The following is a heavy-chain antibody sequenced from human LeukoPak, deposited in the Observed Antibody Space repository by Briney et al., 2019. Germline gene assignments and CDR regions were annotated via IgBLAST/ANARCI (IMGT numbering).Heavy chain of an antibody. J-gene: IGHJ4*02. V-gene: IGHV4-59*01. Sequence: SETLSLTCTVSGASISSYYWNWIRQPPGKGLEWIGYIYYSGSTNYNPSLKSRVTISLDTSKNQFSLRLSSVTAADTAVYYCAREVYSYGYGALDYWGQGTLVTVSS. CDR3: AREVYSYGYGALDY. CDR2: IYYSGST. D-gene: IGHD5-18*01. CDR1: GASISSYY.